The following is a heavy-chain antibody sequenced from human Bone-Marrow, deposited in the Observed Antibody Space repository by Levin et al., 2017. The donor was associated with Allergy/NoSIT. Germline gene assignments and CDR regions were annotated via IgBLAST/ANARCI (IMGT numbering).Heavy chain of an antibody. Sequence: SQTLSLTCTVSGDSISSTSHFWAWIRQPPGKGLEWIGSIYYSGSTEYNPSVQSRVTMSVDTSKGQFSLKLTSVTAADPAVYYCAREGYYGSGREDAFDVWGQGTTVTVSS. J-gene: IGHJ3*01. D-gene: IGHD3-10*01. CDR2: IYYSGST. CDR1: GDSISSTSHF. CDR3: AREGYYGSGREDAFDV. V-gene: IGHV4-39*01.